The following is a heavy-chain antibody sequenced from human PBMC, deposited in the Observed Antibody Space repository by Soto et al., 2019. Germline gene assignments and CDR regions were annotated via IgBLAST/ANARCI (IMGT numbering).Heavy chain of an antibody. CDR2: ISYDGSNK. Sequence: QVQLVESGGGVVQPGRSLRLSCAASGFTFSSYGMHWVRQAPGKGLEWVAVISYDGSNKYYADSVKGRFTISRDNSKNTLYLQMNSLRAEDTAVYYCANNGYYYDSSGYYLGFPDYWGQGTLVTVSS. CDR3: ANNGYYYDSSGYYLGFPDY. D-gene: IGHD3-22*01. J-gene: IGHJ4*02. V-gene: IGHV3-30*18. CDR1: GFTFSSYG.